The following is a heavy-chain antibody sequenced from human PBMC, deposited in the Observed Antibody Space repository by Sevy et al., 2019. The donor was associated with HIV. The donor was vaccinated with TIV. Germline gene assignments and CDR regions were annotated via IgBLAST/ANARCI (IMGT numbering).Heavy chain of an antibody. CDR2: ISWDGGST. D-gene: IGHD6-13*01. CDR1: GFTFDDYT. V-gene: IGHV3-43*01. Sequence: GGSLRLSCAASGFTFDDYTMHWVRQAPGKGLEWVSLISWDGGSTYYADSVKGRLTISRDNSKNSLYLQMNSLRTEDTALYYCAKTSSPIAAVGSAIGYWGQGTMVTVSS. J-gene: IGHJ4*02. CDR3: AKTSSPIAAVGSAIGY.